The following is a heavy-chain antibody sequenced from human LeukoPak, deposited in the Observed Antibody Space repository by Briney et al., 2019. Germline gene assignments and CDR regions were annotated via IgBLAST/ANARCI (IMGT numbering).Heavy chain of an antibody. CDR2: ISGSGGST. D-gene: IGHD2-2*01. V-gene: IGHV3-23*01. CDR1: GFTFSSYA. Sequence: GGSLRLSCAASGFTFSSYAMSWVRQAPGKGLEWVSAISGSGGSTYYADSVKGRFTISRDNSKNTLYLQMNSLRAEDTVVYYCAKYGEYCSSTSCRPYYYYGMDVWGKGTTVTVSS. CDR3: AKYGEYCSSTSCRPYYYYGMDV. J-gene: IGHJ6*04.